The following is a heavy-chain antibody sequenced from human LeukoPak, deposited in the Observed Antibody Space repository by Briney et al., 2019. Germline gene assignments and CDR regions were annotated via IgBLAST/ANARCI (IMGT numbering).Heavy chain of an antibody. V-gene: IGHV3-7*01. D-gene: IGHD1-14*01. CDR1: GFTFSSYS. J-gene: IGHJ4*02. Sequence: GGSLRLSCAASGFTFSSYSMNWVRQAPGKGLEWVANIKQDGSEKYYVDSVKGRFTISRDNAKNSLYLQMNSLRAEDTAVYYCARVNRAYFDYWGQGTLVTVSS. CDR3: ARVNRAYFDY. CDR2: IKQDGSEK.